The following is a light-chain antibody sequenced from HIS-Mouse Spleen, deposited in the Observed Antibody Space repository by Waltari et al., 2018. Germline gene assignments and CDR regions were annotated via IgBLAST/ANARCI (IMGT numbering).Light chain of an antibody. CDR2: EGS. CDR1: SSDVRSDNL. Sequence: QSALTQPASVSGSPGQSITISCTGTSSDVRSDNLVSWYHQHPGKAPKLMIYEGSKRPSGVSNRFSGSKSGNTASLTISVLQAEDEADYYCCSYAGSSTNWVFGGGTKLTVL. CDR3: CSYAGSSTNWV. V-gene: IGLV2-23*01. J-gene: IGLJ3*02.